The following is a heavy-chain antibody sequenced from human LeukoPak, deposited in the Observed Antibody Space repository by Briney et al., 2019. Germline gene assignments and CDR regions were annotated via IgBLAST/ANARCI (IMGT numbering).Heavy chain of an antibody. V-gene: IGHV4-4*07. D-gene: IGHD4-17*01. J-gene: IGHJ4*02. CDR2: IYTSGST. CDR3: ARLYGDGLGFSYFDY. CDR1: GGSISSYY. Sequence: SVTLSLTCTVSGGSISSYYWSWIRQPAGKGLEWIGRIYTSGSTNYNPSLKSRVTMSVDTSKNQFSLKLSSVTAADTAVYYCARLYGDGLGFSYFDYWGQGTLVTVSS.